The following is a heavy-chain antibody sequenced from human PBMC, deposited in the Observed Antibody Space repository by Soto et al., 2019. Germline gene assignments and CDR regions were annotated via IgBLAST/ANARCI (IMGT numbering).Heavy chain of an antibody. CDR1: GFTVSSNY. Sequence: EVQLVESGGGLVQPGGSLRLSCAASGFTVSSNYMSWVCQAPGKGLEWVSVIYSGGSTYYADSVKGRFTISRHNSKNTLYLQMNSLRAEDTAVYYCARGPIAAAGPRFDYWGQGTLVTVSS. D-gene: IGHD6-13*01. CDR3: ARGPIAAAGPRFDY. J-gene: IGHJ4*02. V-gene: IGHV3-53*04. CDR2: IYSGGST.